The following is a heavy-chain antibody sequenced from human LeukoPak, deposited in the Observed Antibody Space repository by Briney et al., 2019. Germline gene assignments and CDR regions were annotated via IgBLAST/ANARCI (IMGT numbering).Heavy chain of an antibody. V-gene: IGHV3-74*01. Sequence: PGGSLRLSCAASGFTFSGYWMHWVRQAPGKGLVWVSRINIDGSTISYADSVKGRFTISRDSTKNTVYLQMNSLRAEDTAMYYCARGDFWSGYYRIWGQGTLVTVSS. CDR2: INIDGSTI. J-gene: IGHJ4*02. CDR1: GFTFSGYW. D-gene: IGHD3-3*01. CDR3: ARGDFWSGYYRI.